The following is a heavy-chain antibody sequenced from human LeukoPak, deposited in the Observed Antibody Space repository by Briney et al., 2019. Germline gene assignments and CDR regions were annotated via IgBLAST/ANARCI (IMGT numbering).Heavy chain of an antibody. V-gene: IGHV3-48*01. J-gene: IGHJ3*02. CDR2: SSASSSDV. CDR1: GLAFSSSA. Sequence: GGSLRLSCAASGLAFSSSAMNWVRQTPGKGLEWLSYSSASSSDVYYADSVKGRFTISRDNAKSSLHLQMNSLTAEDTAIYFCARGRDHAFDIWGQGTRVTVSS. CDR3: ARGRDHAFDI.